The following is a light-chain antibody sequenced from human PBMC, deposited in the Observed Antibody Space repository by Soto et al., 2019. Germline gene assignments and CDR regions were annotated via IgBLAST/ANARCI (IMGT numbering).Light chain of an antibody. CDR1: RSVLYSSDNKNY. Sequence: DIVMTQSPDSLAVSLGERATINCKSSRSVLYSSDNKNYIAWYQQKPGQPPRLLIYWASTRESGVPDRFSGSGSGADXTLSIXSLXAXXXAVYYCQQYYSTPQTFGQGTTVEIK. CDR3: QQYYSTPQT. CDR2: WAS. V-gene: IGKV4-1*01. J-gene: IGKJ1*01.